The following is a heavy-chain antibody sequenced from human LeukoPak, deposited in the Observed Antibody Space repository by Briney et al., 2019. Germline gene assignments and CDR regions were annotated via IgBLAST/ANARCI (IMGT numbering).Heavy chain of an antibody. Sequence: SETLSLTCTVSGGSISSYSWSWIRQPPGKGLEWIGYINYIGSANYNPSLKSRVTISLDTSKNQFSLKLSSVTAADTAVYYCARDNGGFDYWGQGTLVTVSS. CDR2: INYIGSA. D-gene: IGHD4-23*01. CDR3: ARDNGGFDY. V-gene: IGHV4-59*01. J-gene: IGHJ4*02. CDR1: GGSISSYS.